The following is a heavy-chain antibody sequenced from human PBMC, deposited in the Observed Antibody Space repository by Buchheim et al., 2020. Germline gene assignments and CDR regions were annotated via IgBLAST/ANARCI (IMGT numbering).Heavy chain of an antibody. V-gene: IGHV3-30*18. CDR1: GFTFSRYH. CDR2: ISYDGSNK. CDR3: AKDRSYCSGGSCPNYFDY. Sequence: QVQLVESGGGVVQPGRSLRLSCAASGFTFSRYHMHWVRQAPGKGLEWLAVISYDGSNKYYADSVKGGFTIYRDNSKNTLYLQMNSLRAEDTAVYYCAKDRSYCSGGSCPNYFDYWGQGTL. D-gene: IGHD2-15*01. J-gene: IGHJ4*02.